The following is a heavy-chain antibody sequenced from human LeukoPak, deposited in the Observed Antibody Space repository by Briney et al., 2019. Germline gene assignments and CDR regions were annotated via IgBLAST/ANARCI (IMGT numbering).Heavy chain of an antibody. Sequence: SGGSLRLSCAASGFTFSSYAMSWVRQAPGKGLEWVSAISGSGGSTYYADSVKGRFTISRDNSKNTLYPQMNSLRAEDTAVYYCAKSPGRYDFWSGYLPDVLDYWGQGTLVTVSS. CDR1: GFTFSSYA. CDR3: AKSPGRYDFWSGYLPDVLDY. J-gene: IGHJ4*02. V-gene: IGHV3-23*01. CDR2: ISGSGGST. D-gene: IGHD3-3*01.